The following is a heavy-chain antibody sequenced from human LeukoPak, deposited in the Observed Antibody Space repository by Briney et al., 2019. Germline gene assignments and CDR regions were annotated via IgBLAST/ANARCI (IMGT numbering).Heavy chain of an antibody. J-gene: IGHJ4*02. Sequence: GGSLRLSCAASGFTFSSYAMSWVRQAPGKGREWVSAISGSGGSTYYADSVKGRFTISRDNSKNTLYLQMNSLRAEGNAVYYCAKCADTSIDFDYWGQGTLVTVSS. V-gene: IGHV3-23*01. CDR1: GFTFSSYA. CDR3: AKCADTSIDFDY. CDR2: ISGSGGST. D-gene: IGHD5-18*01.